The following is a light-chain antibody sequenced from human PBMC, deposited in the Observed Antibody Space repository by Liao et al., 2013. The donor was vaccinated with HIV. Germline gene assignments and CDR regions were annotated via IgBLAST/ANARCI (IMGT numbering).Light chain of an antibody. J-gene: IGLJ1*01. CDR3: QTWDRSTYV. CDR2: QDN. CDR1: NLGDKY. V-gene: IGLV3-1*01. Sequence: SYEVTQPPSVSVSPGQTATITCSGDNLGDKYASWYQHKPGQSPVLVIYQDNKRPSGIPERISGSNSGNTATLTISGTQAIDAADYYCQTWDRSTYVFGAGTKVTVL.